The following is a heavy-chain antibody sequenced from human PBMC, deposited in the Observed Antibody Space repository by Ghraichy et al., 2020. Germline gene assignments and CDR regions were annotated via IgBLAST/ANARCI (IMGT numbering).Heavy chain of an antibody. CDR3: ARPYSGSYGLGAFDI. Sequence: SQTLSLTCTVSGGSISSSSYYWGWIRQPPGKGLEWIGSIYYSGSTYYNPSLKSRVTISVDTSKNQFSLKLSSVTAADTAVYYCARPYSGSYGLGAFDIWGQGTMVTVSS. J-gene: IGHJ3*02. D-gene: IGHD1-26*01. CDR1: GGSISSSSYY. V-gene: IGHV4-39*01. CDR2: IYYSGST.